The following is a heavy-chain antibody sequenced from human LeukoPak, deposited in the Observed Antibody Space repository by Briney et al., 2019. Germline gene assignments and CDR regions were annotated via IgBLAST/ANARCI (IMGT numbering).Heavy chain of an antibody. Sequence: ASVWLSFTASGYTFTGYDMRWVRQAPGQGLGWVGWIDPNSGGTNYGQRFQGWVIMTRDTSISTAYMELSRLRSDDTAVYYCARSWAGVDTAMAHYFDYWGQGPLVTVSS. V-gene: IGHV1-2*04. CDR1: GYTFTGYD. D-gene: IGHD5-18*01. CDR2: IDPNSGGT. J-gene: IGHJ4*02. CDR3: ARSWAGVDTAMAHYFDY.